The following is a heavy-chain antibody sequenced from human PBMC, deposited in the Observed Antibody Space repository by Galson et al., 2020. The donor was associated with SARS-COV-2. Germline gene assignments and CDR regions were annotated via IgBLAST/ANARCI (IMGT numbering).Heavy chain of an antibody. CDR1: GFSISSYV. V-gene: IGHV3-23*01. CDR2: ITGPGGTT. Sequence: TGGSLRLSCAVSGFSISSYVMSWVRQAPGKGLEWVSGITGPGGTTYYADSVKGRFAISRDNSKNTLYLQMNSLRAEDTAVYYCAKDRSSLGCWFDPWGQGTLVTVSS. J-gene: IGHJ5*02. CDR3: AKDRSSLGCWFDP.